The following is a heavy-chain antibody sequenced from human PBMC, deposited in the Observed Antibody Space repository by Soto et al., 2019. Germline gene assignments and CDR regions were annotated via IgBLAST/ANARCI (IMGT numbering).Heavy chain of an antibody. CDR1: GFSLSNARMG. J-gene: IGHJ4*02. CDR2: IFSNDEK. CDR3: ARTDYDFWSGVAYYFDY. V-gene: IGHV2-26*01. Sequence: QVTLKESGPVLVKPTETLTLTCTVSGFSLSNARMGVRWIRQPPGKALEWLAHIFSNDEKSYSTSLKSRLTISKDTSKSQVVLTMTNMDPVDTATYYCARTDYDFWSGVAYYFDYWGQGTLVTVSS. D-gene: IGHD3-3*01.